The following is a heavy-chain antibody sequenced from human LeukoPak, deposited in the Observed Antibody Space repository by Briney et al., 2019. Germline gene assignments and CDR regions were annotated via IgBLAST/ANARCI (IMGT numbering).Heavy chain of an antibody. J-gene: IGHJ3*01. V-gene: IGHV4-59*01. CDR2: IYYTGRT. D-gene: IGHD2-15*01. CDR1: GGSISSYY. CDR3: ARAYRGYCSGGSCYPDAFDV. Sequence: SETLSLTCTVSGGSISSYYWSWIRQPPGKGLEWIGYIYYTGRTNYNPSLKSRVTISVDTSKNQFSLKLSSVTAADTAVYYCARAYRGYCSGGSCYPDAFDVWGQGTMVTVSS.